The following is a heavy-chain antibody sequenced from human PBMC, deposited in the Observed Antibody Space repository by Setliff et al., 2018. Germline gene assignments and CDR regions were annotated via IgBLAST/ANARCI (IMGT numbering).Heavy chain of an antibody. Sequence: GASVKVSCKASGYIFNDFYIHWVRQAPGQGLEWMGWISPKSGGTNYGQKFQGRVTMTRDTSISTVYMELSRLRSDDTAVYYCARGGTTLTSYDYWCQGTLVTVSS. CDR1: GYIFNDFY. J-gene: IGHJ4*02. CDR2: ISPKSGGT. V-gene: IGHV1-2*02. D-gene: IGHD4-4*01. CDR3: ARGGTTLTSYDY.